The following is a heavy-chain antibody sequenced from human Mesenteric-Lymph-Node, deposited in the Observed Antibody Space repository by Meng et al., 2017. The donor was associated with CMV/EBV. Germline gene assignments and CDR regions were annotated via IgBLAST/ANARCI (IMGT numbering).Heavy chain of an antibody. V-gene: IGHV4-34*01. CDR2: INHSGST. CDR3: ARGSSYDILTGYFDY. CDR1: CGSFSGYY. D-gene: IGHD3-9*01. Sequence: QVEFTQGGGRWLQPSAALSVTCAVFCGSFSGYYWNWIRQSPEKGLEWIGEINHSGSTTYNPPFTSRIIISVDTSTNQISLNMSSVTAADTAVYYCARGSSYDILTGYFDYWGQGALVTVSS. J-gene: IGHJ4*02.